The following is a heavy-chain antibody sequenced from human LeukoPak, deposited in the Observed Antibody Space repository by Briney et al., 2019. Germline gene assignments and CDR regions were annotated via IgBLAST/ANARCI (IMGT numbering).Heavy chain of an antibody. Sequence: ASVNVSCKASGYTFTSYGISWVRQAPGQGLERMGWISAYNGNTNYAQKLQGRVTMTTDTSTSTAYMELRSLRSDDTAVYYCARTYYYDSSGYYYTPPWDYWGQGTLVTVSS. V-gene: IGHV1-18*01. J-gene: IGHJ4*02. CDR2: ISAYNGNT. D-gene: IGHD3-22*01. CDR3: ARTYYYDSSGYYYTPPWDY. CDR1: GYTFTSYG.